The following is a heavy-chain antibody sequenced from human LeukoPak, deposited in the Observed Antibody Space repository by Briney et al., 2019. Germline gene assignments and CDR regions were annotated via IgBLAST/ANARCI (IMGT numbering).Heavy chain of an antibody. D-gene: IGHD3-3*01. J-gene: IGHJ3*02. CDR3: ARVLEVFSDAFDI. CDR2: TYRGEDT. Sequence: GGSLRLSCAASGFTSDDYGMSWVRQAPGQGLEWVSVTYRGEDTHYKESVKGRFSISSDSSKNTLYLQMNSLRAEDTAVYYCARVLEVFSDAFDIWGQGTVVIVSS. CDR1: GFTSDDYG. V-gene: IGHV3-53*01.